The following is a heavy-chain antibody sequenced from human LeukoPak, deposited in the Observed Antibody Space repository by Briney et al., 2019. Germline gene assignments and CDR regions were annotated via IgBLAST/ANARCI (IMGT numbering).Heavy chain of an antibody. V-gene: IGHV3-74*01. CDR1: GFTFSSYW. D-gene: IGHD3-22*01. CDR3: ARDTYDISGYYYGPFDY. Sequence: GGSLRLSCAASGFTFSSYWMHWVRHAPGKGLLWVSRINTDGSSTSYADSVKGRFTISRDNAKNTLYLQVNSLRAEDTAVYYCARDTYDISGYYYGPFDYWGQGTLVTVSS. J-gene: IGHJ4*02. CDR2: INTDGSST.